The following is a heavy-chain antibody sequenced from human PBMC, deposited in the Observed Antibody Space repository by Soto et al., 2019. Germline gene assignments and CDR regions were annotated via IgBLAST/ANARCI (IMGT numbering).Heavy chain of an antibody. CDR2: ISWNSGSI. D-gene: IGHD6-13*01. Sequence: EVQLVESGGGLVQPGRSLRLSCAASGFTFDDYAMHWVRQAPGKGLEWVSGISWNSGSIGYADSVKGRFTISRDNAKNSLYLQMKSLRAEDTALYYCAKDKYSSSWYIFDYWGQGTLVTVSS. J-gene: IGHJ4*02. CDR1: GFTFDDYA. CDR3: AKDKYSSSWYIFDY. V-gene: IGHV3-9*01.